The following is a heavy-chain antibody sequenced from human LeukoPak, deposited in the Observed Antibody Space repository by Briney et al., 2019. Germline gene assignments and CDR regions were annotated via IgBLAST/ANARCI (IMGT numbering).Heavy chain of an antibody. CDR2: MSGSGFTV. J-gene: IGHJ4*02. D-gene: IGHD3-10*01. V-gene: IGHV3-11*01. Sequence: PGGSLRLSCITSGDSFSHYYMRWIRQAPGKGLEWIAYMSGSGFTVDYADSVKGRFTISRDNGKKSVFLQMDSLRLDDTAVYYCASGPGWNDYWGQGTRVTVSS. CDR3: ASGPGWNDY. CDR1: GDSFSHYY.